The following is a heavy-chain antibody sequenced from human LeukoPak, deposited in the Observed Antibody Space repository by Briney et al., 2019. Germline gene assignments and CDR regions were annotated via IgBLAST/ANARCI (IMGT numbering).Heavy chain of an antibody. D-gene: IGHD3-22*01. CDR1: GYTFTSYY. Sequence: ASVKVSCKASGYTFTSYYMHWVRQAPGQGLEWMGIINPSGGSTSYAQKFQGRVTMTRDTSTSTVYMELSSLRSEDTAVYYCAALYYYDSSGYYYVFDYWGQGTLVTVSS. J-gene: IGHJ4*02. CDR3: AALYYYDSSGYYYVFDY. CDR2: INPSGGST. V-gene: IGHV1-46*01.